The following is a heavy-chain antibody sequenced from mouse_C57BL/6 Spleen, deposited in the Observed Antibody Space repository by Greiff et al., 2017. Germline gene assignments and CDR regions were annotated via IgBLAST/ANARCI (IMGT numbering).Heavy chain of an antibody. J-gene: IGHJ1*03. D-gene: IGHD2-12*01. V-gene: IGHV5-4*01. Sequence: EVQRVESGGGLVKPGGSLKLSCAASGFNFSSYAMSWVRQTPEKRLEWVATISDGGSYTYYPDNVKGRFTISRDNAKNNLYLQMSHLKSEDTAMYCLARAVYDWYVDVWGTGTTVTGSS. CDR1: GFNFSSYA. CDR2: ISDGGSYT. CDR3: ARAVYDWYVDV.